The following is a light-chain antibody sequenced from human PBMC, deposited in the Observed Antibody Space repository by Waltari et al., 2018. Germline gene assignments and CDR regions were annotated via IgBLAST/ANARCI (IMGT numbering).Light chain of an antibody. V-gene: IGKV3-15*01. CDR2: SGS. Sequence: EIVMTQSPATLSVSPGESATLSRRASESVSSNLAGYQQKPGQGPRLLMYSGSTRATGIPARFSGSGSGREFTLTISSLQSEDFAVYYCQQYNTWPPYTFGQGTKLEIK. CDR3: QQYNTWPPYT. J-gene: IGKJ2*01. CDR1: ESVSSN.